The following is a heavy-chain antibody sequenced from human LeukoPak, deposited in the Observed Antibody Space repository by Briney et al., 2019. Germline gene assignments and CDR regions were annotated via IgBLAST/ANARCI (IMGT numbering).Heavy chain of an antibody. CDR3: ARGKRYFDY. J-gene: IGHJ4*02. CDR1: GGSISSYY. Sequence: SETLSLTCSVSGGSISSYYWSWIRQPPGKGLEWIGYFYYSGSASYNPSLQSRVTMSPDTSKNQFSLTLSSVTAADTAVYYCARGKRYFDYWGQGSLVSVSA. V-gene: IGHV4-59*01. CDR2: FYYSGSA.